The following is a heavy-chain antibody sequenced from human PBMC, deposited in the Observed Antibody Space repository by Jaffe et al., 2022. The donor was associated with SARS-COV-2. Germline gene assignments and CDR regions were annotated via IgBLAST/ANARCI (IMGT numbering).Heavy chain of an antibody. CDR3: ARKLPPPPFKTTVTTGYYYGMDV. CDR2: INHSGST. V-gene: IGHV4-34*01. Sequence: QVQLQQWGAGLLKPSETLSLTCAVYGGSFSGYYWSWIRQPPGKGLEWIGEINHSGSTNYNPSLKSRVTISVDTSKNQFSLKLSSVTAADTAVYYCARKLPPPPFKTTVTTGYYYGMDVWGQGTTVTVSS. J-gene: IGHJ6*02. D-gene: IGHD4-17*01. CDR1: GGSFSGYY.